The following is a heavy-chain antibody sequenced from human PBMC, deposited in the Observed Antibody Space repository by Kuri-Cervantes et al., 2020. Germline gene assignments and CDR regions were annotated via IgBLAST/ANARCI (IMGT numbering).Heavy chain of an antibody. Sequence: GGSLRPSCEASGLTFSNYAMSWVRQAPGKGLEWVSAISNSGYTKDYADSVKGRFTISRYNAKNSLYLQMNSLRAENTAVYYCAKEAFFDILSTYPKHFYYWGQGTLVTVSS. CDR1: GLTFSNYA. J-gene: IGHJ4*02. CDR3: AKEAFFDILSTYPKHFYY. D-gene: IGHD3-9*01. CDR2: ISNSGYTK. V-gene: IGHV3-23*01.